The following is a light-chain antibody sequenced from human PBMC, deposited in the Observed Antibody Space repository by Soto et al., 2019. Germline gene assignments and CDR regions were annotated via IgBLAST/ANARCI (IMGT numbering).Light chain of an antibody. Sequence: QSVLTQPPSVSEAPRQRVTISCSGSSSNVGNNAVNWYQQLPGKAPNLLIYYDDLLPSGVSDRFSGSKSGTSASLAISGLQSEDEADYYCAVWDDILNGVVFGGGTKLTVL. J-gene: IGLJ2*01. CDR1: SSNVGNNA. CDR3: AVWDDILNGVV. V-gene: IGLV1-36*01. CDR2: YDD.